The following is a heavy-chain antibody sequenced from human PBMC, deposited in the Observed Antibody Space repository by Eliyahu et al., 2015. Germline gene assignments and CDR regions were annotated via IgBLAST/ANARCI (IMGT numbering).Heavy chain of an antibody. J-gene: IGHJ3*02. CDR2: INPNSGGT. CDR3: ARDSSSWPRGNDAFDI. D-gene: IGHD6-13*01. V-gene: IGHV1-2*02. Sequence: EWMGWINPNSGGTNYAQKFQGRVTMTRDTSISTAYMELSRLRSDDTAVYYCARDSSSWPRGNDAFDIWGQGTMVTVSS.